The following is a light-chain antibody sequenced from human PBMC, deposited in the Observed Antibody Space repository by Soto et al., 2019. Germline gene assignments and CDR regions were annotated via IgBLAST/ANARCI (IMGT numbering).Light chain of an antibody. V-gene: IGKV3-20*01. Sequence: ENVLTQSPGTLSVSPGERATLSCRASQSGSSSYLAWYQQKPGQAPRLLIYGASSRATDIPDRFSGSGSGTDFTLTISRVEPEDIAVYYCQHYGSSPWTFGQGTKVEIK. CDR3: QHYGSSPWT. CDR1: QSGSSSY. CDR2: GAS. J-gene: IGKJ1*01.